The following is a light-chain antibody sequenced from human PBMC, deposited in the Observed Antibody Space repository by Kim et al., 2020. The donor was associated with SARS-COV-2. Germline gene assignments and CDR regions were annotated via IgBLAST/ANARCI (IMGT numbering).Light chain of an antibody. J-gene: IGKJ5*01. CDR3: HQYDKGPLT. CDR1: QSVSST. CDR2: GAS. V-gene: IGKV3-15*01. Sequence: MSPGERAALSSRATQSVSSTLAWYQQKPAQAPRLLIYGASTRATGIPARFSGSGSGTEFTLTISSLQSEDFAVYYCHQYDKGPLTFGQGTRLEIK.